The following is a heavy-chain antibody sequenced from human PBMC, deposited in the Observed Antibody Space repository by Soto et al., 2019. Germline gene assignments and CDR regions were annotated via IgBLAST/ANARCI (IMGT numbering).Heavy chain of an antibody. CDR3: AKDMENGYNPYYYYGMDV. Sequence: GGSLRLSCAASGFNFNDYGMHWVRQAPGKGLGWVSSISWNSVSIGYADSVKGRFTISRDNAKNSLYLQMNSLRAEDTALYYCAKDMENGYNPYYYYGMDVWGQGTTVTVSS. CDR2: ISWNSVSI. CDR1: GFNFNDYG. D-gene: IGHD3-10*01. V-gene: IGHV3-9*01. J-gene: IGHJ6*02.